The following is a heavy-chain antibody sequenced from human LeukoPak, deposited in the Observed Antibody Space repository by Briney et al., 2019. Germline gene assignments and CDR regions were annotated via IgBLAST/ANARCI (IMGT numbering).Heavy chain of an antibody. Sequence: GGSLRLSCAASGFTFNTYIMNWVRQAPGKGLEWVAYISSSSTTIYYADSVKGRFTISRDNAKNSLFLQMNSLRAEDTAIYYCATYSTSTAFDYWGQGTLVTVSS. D-gene: IGHD6-6*01. CDR3: ATYSTSTAFDY. V-gene: IGHV3-48*01. CDR1: GFTFNTYI. J-gene: IGHJ4*02. CDR2: ISSSSTTI.